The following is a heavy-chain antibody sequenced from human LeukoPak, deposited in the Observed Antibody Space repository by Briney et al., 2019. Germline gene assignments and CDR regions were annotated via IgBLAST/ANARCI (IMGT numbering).Heavy chain of an antibody. Sequence: GGSLRLSCAASGFTFDDYAMHWVRQAPGKGLEWVSVISWNSGTIGYADSVKGRFTISRDNANKSLYLQRNRLRTEDTALYYCAKGVRWGYFDFRGQGTLVTVSS. CDR2: ISWNSGTI. V-gene: IGHV3-9*01. CDR3: AKGVRWGYFDF. J-gene: IGHJ4*02. D-gene: IGHD3-16*01. CDR1: GFTFDDYA.